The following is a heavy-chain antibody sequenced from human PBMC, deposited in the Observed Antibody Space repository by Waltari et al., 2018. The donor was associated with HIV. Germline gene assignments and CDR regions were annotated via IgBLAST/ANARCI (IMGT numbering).Heavy chain of an antibody. CDR2: IWHDETNK. D-gene: IGHD6-6*01. CDR1: GFTFSRYG. J-gene: IGHJ4*02. Sequence: LVESGGGVVQPGRSLRLSCAASGFTFSRYGMHWVRQAPGKGLEWVAVIWHDETNKYYADSVTGRFTISRDNSMNTLYLQMNSLRAEDTAMYYCAKEDSSSSDPHYFDYWGQGTLVTVSS. V-gene: IGHV3-30*18. CDR3: AKEDSSSSDPHYFDY.